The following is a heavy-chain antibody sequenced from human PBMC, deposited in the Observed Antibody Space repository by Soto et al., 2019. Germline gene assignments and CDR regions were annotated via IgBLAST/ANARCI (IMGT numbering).Heavy chain of an antibody. V-gene: IGHV1-2*02. D-gene: IGHD4-4*01. J-gene: IGHJ6*02. CDR3: ARVLISTVTTYPPCYYYGMDV. CDR2: INPNSGGT. Sequence: ASVKVSCKASGYTFTGYYMHWVRQAPGQGLEWMGWINPNSGGTNYAQKFQGRVTMTRDTSISTAYMELSRLRSVDTAVYYCARVLISTVTTYPPCYYYGMDVWGQGTTVTVSS. CDR1: GYTFTGYY.